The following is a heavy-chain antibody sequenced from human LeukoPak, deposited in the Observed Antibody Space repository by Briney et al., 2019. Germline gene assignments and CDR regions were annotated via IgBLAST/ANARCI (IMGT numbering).Heavy chain of an antibody. V-gene: IGHV3-30*03. CDR3: ARERVRGYSYGYLDY. J-gene: IGHJ4*02. Sequence: GGSLRLSCAASGFTFSSYSMNWVRQAPGKGLEWVAVISYDGSNKYYADSVKGRYTISRDNSKNTLYLQMNSLRAEDTAVYYCARERVRGYSYGYLDYWGQGTLVTVSS. CDR1: GFTFSSYS. D-gene: IGHD5-18*01. CDR2: ISYDGSNK.